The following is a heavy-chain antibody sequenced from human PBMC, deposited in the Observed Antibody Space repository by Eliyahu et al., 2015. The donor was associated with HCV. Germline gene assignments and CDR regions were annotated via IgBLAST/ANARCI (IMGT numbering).Heavy chain of an antibody. V-gene: IGHV3-30-3*01. D-gene: IGHD5-12*01. Sequence: QVQLVESGGGVVQPGRSLRLSCAASGFTFSSYAMHWVPPGPGKGLGGVAVISYDGSNKYYADSVKGRFTISRDNSKNTLYLQMNSLRAEDTAVYYCARSGGYDLFDYWGQGTLVTVSS. J-gene: IGHJ4*02. CDR2: ISYDGSNK. CDR1: GFTFSSYA. CDR3: ARSGGYDLFDY.